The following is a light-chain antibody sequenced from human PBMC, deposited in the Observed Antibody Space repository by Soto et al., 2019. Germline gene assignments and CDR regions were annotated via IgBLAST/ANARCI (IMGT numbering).Light chain of an antibody. CDR3: AAWDDSLNGYV. CDR2: SND. Sequence: QSVLTQPPSASGTPGQRVTISCSGSSSNIGSNTVNWDQQLPGRAPKVLIYSNDQRPSGVPYRFSGSKSGPSASLAISGLQSENEVYYYCAAWDDSLNGYVFGTGTKLTVL. J-gene: IGLJ1*01. CDR1: SSNIGSNT. V-gene: IGLV1-44*01.